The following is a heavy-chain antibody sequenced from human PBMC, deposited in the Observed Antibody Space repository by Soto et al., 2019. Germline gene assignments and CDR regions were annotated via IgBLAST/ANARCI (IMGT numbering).Heavy chain of an antibody. J-gene: IGHJ4*02. D-gene: IGHD6-19*01. Sequence: QVQLVQSGAEVKKPGASVKVSCKASGYTFTNYYIHWVRHAPGQGLEWMGMINPSGGSTSYTRRFQGRVTLTRDTSTSTVYMELSSLRSEDTAVYYCARESQSSGWSWFDYWGQGTLVTVSS. CDR1: GYTFTNYY. V-gene: IGHV1-46*01. CDR2: INPSGGST. CDR3: ARESQSSGWSWFDY.